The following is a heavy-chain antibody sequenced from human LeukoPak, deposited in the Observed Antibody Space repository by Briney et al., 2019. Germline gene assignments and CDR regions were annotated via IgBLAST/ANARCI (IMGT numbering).Heavy chain of an antibody. CDR3: ATDSPAGVRGFFDY. CDR2: FDPEDGET. D-gene: IGHD3-3*01. V-gene: IGHV1-24*01. Sequence: ASVKVSCKVSGYTLTELSMHWVRQAPGKGLEWMGGFDPEDGETIYAQKFQGRVTMTEDTSTDTAYMELSSLRSEDTAVYYCATDSPAGVRGFFDYWGQGTLVTVSS. CDR1: GYTLTELS. J-gene: IGHJ4*02.